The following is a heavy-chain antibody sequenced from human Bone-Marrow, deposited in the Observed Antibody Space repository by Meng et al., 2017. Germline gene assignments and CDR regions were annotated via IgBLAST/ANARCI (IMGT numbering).Heavy chain of an antibody. V-gene: IGHV1-69*05. CDR2: IIPIFGTA. D-gene: IGHD6-19*01. Sequence: QGPVVQSGAEVKKPGSSVKVACKASGGTFSSDAISWVRQAPGQGLEWMGGIIPIFGTANYAQKFQGRVTITTDESTSTAYMELSSLRSEDTAVYYCAGKTYSSGWGEYFQHWGQGTLVTVSS. CDR1: GGTFSSDA. CDR3: AGKTYSSGWGEYFQH. J-gene: IGHJ1*01.